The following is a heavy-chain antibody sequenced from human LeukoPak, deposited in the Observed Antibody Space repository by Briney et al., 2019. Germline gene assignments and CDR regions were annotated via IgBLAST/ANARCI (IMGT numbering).Heavy chain of an antibody. D-gene: IGHD5-12*01. CDR3: ARDLGHTGYDLYDY. CDR1: GINFRGYW. J-gene: IGHJ4*02. V-gene: IGHV3-7*01. CDR2: MKQDGSEK. Sequence: PGGSLRLSCVVSGINFRGYWMAWVRQAPGKGLEWVANMKQDGSEKYYVDSVKGRFTISRDNAKNSLYLEMNSLRVEDTAVYYCARDLGHTGYDLYDYWGQGTLVTVSS.